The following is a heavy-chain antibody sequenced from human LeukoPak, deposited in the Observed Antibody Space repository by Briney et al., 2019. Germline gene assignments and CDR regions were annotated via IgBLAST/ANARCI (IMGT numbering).Heavy chain of an antibody. CDR1: GYTFSNYG. D-gene: IGHD2-21*01. J-gene: IGHJ6*03. CDR2: INPNSGGT. V-gene: IGHV1-2*02. CDR3: ACCGGRPYYYYYYMDV. Sequence: ASVKVSCKASGYTFSNYGISWVRQAPGQGLEWMGWINPNSGGTNYAQKFQGRVTMTRDTSISTAYMELSRLRSDDTAVYYCACCGGRPYYYYYYMDVWGKGTTATVSS.